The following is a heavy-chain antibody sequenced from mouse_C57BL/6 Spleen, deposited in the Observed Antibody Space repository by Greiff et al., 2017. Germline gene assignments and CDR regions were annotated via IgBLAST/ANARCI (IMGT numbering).Heavy chain of an antibody. V-gene: IGHV1-69*01. D-gene: IGHD2-1*01. J-gene: IGHJ4*01. CDR3: ARGNLYAMDY. CDR2: IDPSDSYP. CDR1: GYTFTSYW. Sequence: QVQLQQPGAELVMPGASVKLSCKASGYTFTSYWMHWVKQRPGQGLEWIGEIDPSDSYPNYNQKFKGKSTLTVDKSSSTAYMQLSSLTSEDSAVYYCARGNLYAMDYWGQGTSVTVSS.